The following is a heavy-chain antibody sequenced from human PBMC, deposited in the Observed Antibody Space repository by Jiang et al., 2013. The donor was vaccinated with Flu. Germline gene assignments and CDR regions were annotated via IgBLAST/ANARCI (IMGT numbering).Heavy chain of an antibody. Sequence: GLVQPGGSLRLSCAASGFTFSSYSMNWVRQAPGKGLEWVSYISSSSSTIYYADSVKGRFTISRDNAKNSLYLQMNSLRDEDTAVYYCARDNRVMVRAIRYYYGMDVWGQGTTVTVSS. J-gene: IGHJ6*02. CDR2: ISSSSSTI. D-gene: IGHD3-10*01. CDR1: GFTFSSYS. V-gene: IGHV3-48*02. CDR3: ARDNRVMVRAIRYYYGMDV.